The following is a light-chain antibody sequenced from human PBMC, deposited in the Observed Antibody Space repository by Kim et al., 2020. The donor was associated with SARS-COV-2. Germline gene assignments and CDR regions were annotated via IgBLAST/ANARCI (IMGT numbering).Light chain of an antibody. V-gene: IGLV3-19*01. J-gene: IGLJ2*01. CDR2: GKN. CDR1: SLRSYY. Sequence: SSELTQDHAVSVALGQTVRITCQGDSLRSYYASWYQQKPGQAPVLVIYGKNNQPSGIPDRFSGSSSGNTASLTITGAQAEDEADYYCNSRDSSGNHLVVFGGGTQLTVL. CDR3: NSRDSSGNHLVV.